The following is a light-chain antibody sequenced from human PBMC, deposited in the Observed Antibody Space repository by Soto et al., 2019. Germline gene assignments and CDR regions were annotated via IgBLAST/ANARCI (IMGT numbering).Light chain of an antibody. CDR1: QSISTW. Sequence: EIQRTQSPSTLSASVEARATITSRASQSISTWVAWYQQKTGKAPKFPIYDASTMESGVPPRGSGGASRTELTLTTSGLQPDDFSTYYCQHYNNYPRPFGGGPK. CDR2: DAS. V-gene: IGKV1-5*01. CDR3: QHYNNYPRP. J-gene: IGKJ4*01.